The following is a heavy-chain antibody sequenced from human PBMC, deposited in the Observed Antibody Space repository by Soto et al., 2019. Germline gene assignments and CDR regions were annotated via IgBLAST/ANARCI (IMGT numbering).Heavy chain of an antibody. CDR1: GINFSTYA. J-gene: IGHJ4*02. Sequence: PGGSLRLSCAASGINFSTYAMSWVRQAPGKGLEWVSTITGRSCSIYSADSVKGRFTISKDRSSNTLYLQMDALRAEESAVHYCAKALVRGLDYWGQGTLVTVSS. CDR2: ITGRSCSI. CDR3: AKALVRGLDY. D-gene: IGHD3-10*01. V-gene: IGHV3-23*01.